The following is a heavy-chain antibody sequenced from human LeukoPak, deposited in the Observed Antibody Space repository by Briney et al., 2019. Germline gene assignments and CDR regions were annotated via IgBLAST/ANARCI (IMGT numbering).Heavy chain of an antibody. CDR2: ISYDGSNK. Sequence: ISYDGSNKYYADSVKGRFTISRDNSKNTLYLQMNSLRAEDTAVYYCARAGGLPRPYFDYWGQGTLVTVSS. D-gene: IGHD4-23*01. V-gene: IGHV3-30-3*01. J-gene: IGHJ4*02. CDR3: ARAGGLPRPYFDY.